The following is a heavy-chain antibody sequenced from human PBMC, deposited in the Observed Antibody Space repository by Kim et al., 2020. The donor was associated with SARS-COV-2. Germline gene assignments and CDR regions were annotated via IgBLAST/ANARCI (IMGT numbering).Heavy chain of an antibody. D-gene: IGHD3-10*01. CDR2: VYNSGST. CDR1: GGSINNFY. V-gene: IGHV4-59*01. J-gene: IGHJ5*02. Sequence: SETLSLTCTVSGGSINNFYWSWIRQPPGKGLEWIGYVYNSGSTNYNPSLKSRATISVDTSKNQFSLKLNSVTAADTAVYYCARSASGSYYMNWVDPWGQGTLVTVSS. CDR3: ARSASGSYYMNWVDP.